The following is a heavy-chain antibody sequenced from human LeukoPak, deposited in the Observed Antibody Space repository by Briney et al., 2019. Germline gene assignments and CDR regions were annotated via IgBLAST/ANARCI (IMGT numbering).Heavy chain of an antibody. CDR2: IWYDGSNK. Sequence: GRSLRLSCAASGFTFSSYGMHWVRQAPGKGLEWVALIWYDGSNKYYADSVKGRFTISRDNSKNTLYLQMNSLRAEDTAVYYCASGGDYGGSDFWGQGTLVTVSS. J-gene: IGHJ4*02. D-gene: IGHD4-23*01. CDR1: GFTFSSYG. V-gene: IGHV3-33*01. CDR3: ASGGDYGGSDF.